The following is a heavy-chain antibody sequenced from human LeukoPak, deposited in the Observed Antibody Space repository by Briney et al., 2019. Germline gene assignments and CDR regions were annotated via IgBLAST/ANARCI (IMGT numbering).Heavy chain of an antibody. J-gene: IGHJ6*02. V-gene: IGHV1-8*02. CDR2: MNPNSGNT. CDR1: GYTFTSYG. CDR3: ARGSRSRTYYYYYGMDV. D-gene: IGHD3-10*01. Sequence: ASVKVSCKASGYTFTSYGISWVRQAPGQGLEWMGWMNPNSGNTGYAQKFQGRVTMTRNTSISTAYMELSSLRSEDTAVYYCARGSRSRTYYYYYGMDVRGQGTTVTVSS.